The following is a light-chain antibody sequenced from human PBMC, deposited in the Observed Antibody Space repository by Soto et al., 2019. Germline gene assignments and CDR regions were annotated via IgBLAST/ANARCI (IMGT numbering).Light chain of an antibody. CDR3: QQGHSTPYT. CDR2: SAS. Sequence: IQMTQSPYSLSASVGNSVPITCRASQNIRTYLNWYQQKPGRAPKLLIHSASALPSGVPSRFSGSGSGTEFTLTMSGLQPEDFATYYCQQGHSTPYTFGQGTKVDIK. V-gene: IGKV1-39*01. CDR1: QNIRTY. J-gene: IGKJ2*01.